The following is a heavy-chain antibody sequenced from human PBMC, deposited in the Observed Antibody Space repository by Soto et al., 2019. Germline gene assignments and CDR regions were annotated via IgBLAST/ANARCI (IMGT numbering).Heavy chain of an antibody. CDR1: SGSLSGYY. D-gene: IGHD6-6*01. V-gene: IGHV4-34*01. J-gene: IGHJ4*02. CDR3: ARAPKVSGSAQTRPDF. Sequence: ETLSLTCSLYSGSLSGYYWSWIRQPPGKGLEWIGEISPSGTTNYSPSLKSRVSISVDTSKNQFSLNLTSLTAADTAVYYCARAPKVSGSAQTRPDFWGQGSLVTVSS. CDR2: ISPSGTT.